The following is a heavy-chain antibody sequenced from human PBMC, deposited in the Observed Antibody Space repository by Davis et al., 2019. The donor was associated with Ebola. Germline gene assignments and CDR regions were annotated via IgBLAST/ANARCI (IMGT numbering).Heavy chain of an antibody. V-gene: IGHV3-53*05. CDR1: GFTVSSNY. CDR3: AKDTGDRSSWFYEFDY. J-gene: IGHJ4*02. D-gene: IGHD6-13*01. Sequence: GGSLRLSCAASGFTVSSNYMSSVTQVPGKGLEWAPVIYSVGSTYYADSVKGRFTISRDNSKNTLYVQMNSLRAEDTAVYYCAKDTGDRSSWFYEFDYWGQGTLVTVSS. CDR2: IYSVGST.